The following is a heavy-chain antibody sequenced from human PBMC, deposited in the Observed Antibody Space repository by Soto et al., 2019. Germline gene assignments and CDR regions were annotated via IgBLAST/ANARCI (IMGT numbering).Heavy chain of an antibody. CDR2: IYYSGRT. V-gene: IGHV4-39*01. CDR3: ARQRTTGVTQAYFDY. D-gene: IGHD2-21*02. CDR1: GESISSSSYY. J-gene: IGHJ4*02. Sequence: PSETLSLTCIVSGESISSSSYYWGWIRQPPGKGLEWIGSIYYSGRTYYNPSFKSRVTISIDTPKNQFSLKLSSVTATDTAVYYCARQRTTGVTQAYFDYWGQGALVTVAS.